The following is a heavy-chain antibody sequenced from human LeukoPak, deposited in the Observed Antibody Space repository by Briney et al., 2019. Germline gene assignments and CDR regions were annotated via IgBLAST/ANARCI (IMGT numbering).Heavy chain of an antibody. CDR1: GFTFSSYA. J-gene: IGHJ4*02. CDR2: ISYDGSNK. V-gene: IGHV3-30*04. Sequence: PGGSLRLSCAASGFTFSSYAMHWVRQAPGKGLEWVAVISYDGSNKYYADSVKGRFTISRDNSKNTLYLQMNSLRAEDTAVYYCARGGDGYNLSYFDYWGQGTLVTVSS. D-gene: IGHD5-24*01. CDR3: ARGGDGYNLSYFDY.